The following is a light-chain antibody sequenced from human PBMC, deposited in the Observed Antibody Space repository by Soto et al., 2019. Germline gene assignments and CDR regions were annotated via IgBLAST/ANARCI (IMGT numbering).Light chain of an antibody. Sequence: QSALIQPPSVSGSPGQSVTISCTGTSSDVGGYDYVSWYQQHPGTAPKLMIYDVSKRPSGVPDRFSGSKSGNTASLTISGLQAEDEADYYCCSYAGSYTFVVFGTGTKVTVL. CDR3: CSYAGSYTFVV. CDR1: SSDVGGYDY. V-gene: IGLV2-11*01. CDR2: DVS. J-gene: IGLJ1*01.